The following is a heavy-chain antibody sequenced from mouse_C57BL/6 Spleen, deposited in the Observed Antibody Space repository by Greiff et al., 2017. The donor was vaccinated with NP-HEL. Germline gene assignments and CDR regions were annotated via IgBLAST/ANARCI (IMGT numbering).Heavy chain of an antibody. CDR3: ARRVTTVVAFDY. Sequence: LVESGPELVKPGASVKISCKASGYSFTSYYIHWVKQRPGQGLEWIGWIYPGSGNTKYNEKFKGKATLTADTSSSTAYMQLSSLTSEDSAVYYCARRVTTVVAFDYWGQGTTLTVSS. V-gene: IGHV1-66*01. J-gene: IGHJ2*01. CDR1: GYSFTSYY. CDR2: IYPGSGNT. D-gene: IGHD1-1*01.